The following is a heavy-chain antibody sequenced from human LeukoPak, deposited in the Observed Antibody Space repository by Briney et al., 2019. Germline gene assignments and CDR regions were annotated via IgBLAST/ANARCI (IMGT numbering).Heavy chain of an antibody. CDR3: ARLAGGVLVAGTLNYYYGMDV. V-gene: IGHV4-39*07. D-gene: IGHD6-19*01. CDR2: IYYSGST. Sequence: PSETLSLTCTVSGGSISSSSYYWGWIRQPPGKGLEWIGSIYYSGSTYYNPSLKSRVTISVDTSKNQFSLKLSSVTAADTAVYYCARLAGGVLVAGTLNYYYGMDVWGQGTTVTVSS. CDR1: GGSISSSSYY. J-gene: IGHJ6*02.